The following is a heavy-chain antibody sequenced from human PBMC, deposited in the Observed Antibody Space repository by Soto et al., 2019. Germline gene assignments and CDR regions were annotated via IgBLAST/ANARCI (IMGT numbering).Heavy chain of an antibody. D-gene: IGHD3-10*01. Sequence: SETLSLTCTVSVGSISSSSYYWGWIRQPPGKGLEWIGSIYYSGSTHYSPSLKSRVTISVDTSKNQFSLKLSSVTAADTAVFYCARHPYYGYTRIDDWGQGNLVTVS. CDR2: IYYSGST. CDR3: ARHPYYGYTRIDD. CDR1: VGSISSSSYY. J-gene: IGHJ4*02. V-gene: IGHV4-39*01.